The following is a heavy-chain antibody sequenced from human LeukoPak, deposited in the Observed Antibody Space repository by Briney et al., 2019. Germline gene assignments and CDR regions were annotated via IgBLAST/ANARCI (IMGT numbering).Heavy chain of an antibody. J-gene: IGHJ4*02. CDR3: ARDKRHSYGRYFDP. CDR1: GGSISTYH. V-gene: IGHV4-59*01. Sequence: PSETLSLTCSVSGGSISTYHWNWIRKPPGKGLEWIGYMQSSGISKYNPSLKSRVNIFVDTSKNQLVLNLRSVTAADTAVYYCARDKRHSYGRYFDPWGQGMLVTVSS. CDR2: MQSSGIS. D-gene: IGHD5-18*01.